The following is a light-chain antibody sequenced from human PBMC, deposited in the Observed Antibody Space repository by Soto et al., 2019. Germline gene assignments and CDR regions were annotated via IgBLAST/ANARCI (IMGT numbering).Light chain of an antibody. CDR2: VTS. J-gene: IGKJ1*01. CDR1: QNITKF. CDR3: QQTYSAPGT. V-gene: IGKV1-39*01. Sequence: DIQMTQSPSSLSASVGDRVTVTCRPSQNITKFLNWYQEKPGKAPKALIYVTSNLENGVPSRFSGSGSGTEFTLTISSLQPADFATYYCQQTYSAPGTFGQGTRVEV.